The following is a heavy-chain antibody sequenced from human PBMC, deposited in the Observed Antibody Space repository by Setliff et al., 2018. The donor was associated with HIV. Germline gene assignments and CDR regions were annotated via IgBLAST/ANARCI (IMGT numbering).Heavy chain of an antibody. Sequence: LRLSCTASEFTFGDYGVSWVRQAPGKGLEWVSGIGLSGGSTYYADSVKGRFTIFRDNSKETLYLQMSSLRVEDTAVYYCAKDRQQLDPREFDYWGQGTLVTVSS. D-gene: IGHD6-13*01. CDR3: AKDRQQLDPREFDY. J-gene: IGHJ4*02. V-gene: IGHV3-23*01. CDR1: EFTFGDYG. CDR2: IGLSGGST.